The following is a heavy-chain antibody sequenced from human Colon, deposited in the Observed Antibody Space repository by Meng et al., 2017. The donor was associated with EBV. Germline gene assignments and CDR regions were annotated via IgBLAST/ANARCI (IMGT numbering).Heavy chain of an antibody. CDR1: GGAIGSYY. J-gene: IGHJ5*02. V-gene: IGHV4-59*08. Sequence: QVQLHESGPGLVKPSEALSCTCTVSGGAIGSYYWSWIRQPPGKGLEWIGYIYYSGSTNYNPSLKSRVTISVDTSKNQFSLKLSSVTAADTAVYYCARHFINWFDPWGQGTLVTVSS. CDR3: ARHFINWFDP. CDR2: IYYSGST.